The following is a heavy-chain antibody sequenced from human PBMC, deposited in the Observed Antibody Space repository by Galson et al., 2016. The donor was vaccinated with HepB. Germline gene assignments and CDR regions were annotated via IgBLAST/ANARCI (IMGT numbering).Heavy chain of an antibody. CDR3: ARGATVGARVWFDP. Sequence: SVKVSCKASGYTFSRYGISWVRQAPGQGLEWMGGITPIFGSATYAQKFHGRVTITAVKSAHTVYMELRSLRSEDTAVHYCARGATVGARVWFDPWGQGTLVTVSS. D-gene: IGHD1-26*01. CDR1: GYTFSRYG. V-gene: IGHV1-69*06. J-gene: IGHJ5*02. CDR2: ITPIFGSA.